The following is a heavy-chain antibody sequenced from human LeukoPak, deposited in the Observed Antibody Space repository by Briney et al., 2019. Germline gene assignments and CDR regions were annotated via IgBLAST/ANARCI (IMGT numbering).Heavy chain of an antibody. J-gene: IGHJ5*02. Sequence: PSETLSLTCTVSGDSITSPNYYWGWIRQPPGKGLEWIGNIYSTGITYYNPSLKSRGTISVDTSKNQFSLKLTSMTVADTAVYYCASSPSTVWLEKWFGPWGQGTQVSVSA. CDR1: GDSITSPNYY. V-gene: IGHV4-39*01. D-gene: IGHD6-19*01. CDR3: ASSPSTVWLEKWFGP. CDR2: IYSTGIT.